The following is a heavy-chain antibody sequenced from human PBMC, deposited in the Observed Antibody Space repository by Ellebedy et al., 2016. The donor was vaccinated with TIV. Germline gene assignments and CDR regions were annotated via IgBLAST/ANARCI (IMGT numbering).Heavy chain of an antibody. D-gene: IGHD6-19*01. Sequence: GESLKISXAASGFTFSSYAMSWVRQAPGKGLEWVSAISGSGGSTYYADSVKGRFTISRDNSKNTLYLQMNSLRAEDTAVYYCAKDISSGWPSWYFDLWGRGTLVTVSS. CDR3: AKDISSGWPSWYFDL. J-gene: IGHJ2*01. CDR1: GFTFSSYA. CDR2: ISGSGGST. V-gene: IGHV3-23*01.